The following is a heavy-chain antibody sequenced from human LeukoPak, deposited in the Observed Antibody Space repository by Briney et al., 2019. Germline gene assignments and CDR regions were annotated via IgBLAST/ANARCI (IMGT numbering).Heavy chain of an antibody. Sequence: PGGSLRLSCAASGFTFSSYSLNWVRQAPGKGLEWVSYISGSSSTIYYADSVKGRFTISRDNAKNSLYLQMSSLRDEDTAVYYCVRGFSSGGIDGMDVWGQGTTVTVSS. CDR3: VRGFSSGGIDGMDV. J-gene: IGHJ6*02. CDR2: ISGSSSTI. CDR1: GFTFSSYS. V-gene: IGHV3-48*02. D-gene: IGHD3-10*01.